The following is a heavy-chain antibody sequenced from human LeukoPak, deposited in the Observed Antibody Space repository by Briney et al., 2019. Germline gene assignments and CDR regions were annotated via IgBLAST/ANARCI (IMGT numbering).Heavy chain of an antibody. V-gene: IGHV3-9*01. CDR2: ISWNSGSI. D-gene: IGHD6-19*01. CDR1: GFTFDDYA. CDR3: AKDTGLQWLVNTGFDY. J-gene: IGHJ4*02. Sequence: PGGSLRLSCAASGFTFDDYAMHWVRQAPGKGLEWVSGISWNSGSIGYADSVKGRFTISRDNAKNSLYLQMNSLRAEDTALYYCAKDTGLQWLVNTGFDYWGQGTPVTVSS.